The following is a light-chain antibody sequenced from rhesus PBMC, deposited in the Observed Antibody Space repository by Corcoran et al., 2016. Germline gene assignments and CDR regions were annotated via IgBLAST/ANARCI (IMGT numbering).Light chain of an antibody. V-gene: IGKV1S14*01. CDR2: FAS. CDR3: RQHHSYPRP. Sequence: DIQMTQSPSTLSASGGDTVTITCRASQGISNYIACYQQKPGKAPKPLINFASNLESGVPSKFRGNGCGTDFTLHLRSLHPGDFAIYYCRQHHSYPRPFCQVTKVEIQ. CDR1: QGISNY. J-gene: IGKJ1*01.